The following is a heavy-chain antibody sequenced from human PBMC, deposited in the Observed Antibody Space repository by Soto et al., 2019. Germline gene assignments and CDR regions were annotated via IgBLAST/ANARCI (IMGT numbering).Heavy chain of an antibody. CDR2: IDPSDSYT. V-gene: IGHV5-10-1*01. D-gene: IGHD4-17*01. J-gene: IGHJ6*02. Sequence: PGESLKISCQGSGYSFTSYWISWVRQMPGKGLEWMGRIDPSDSYTNYSPSFQGHVTISADKSISTAYLQWSSLKASDTAMYYCARETTVTTNYYGMDVWGQGTTVTVSS. CDR1: GYSFTSYW. CDR3: ARETTVTTNYYGMDV.